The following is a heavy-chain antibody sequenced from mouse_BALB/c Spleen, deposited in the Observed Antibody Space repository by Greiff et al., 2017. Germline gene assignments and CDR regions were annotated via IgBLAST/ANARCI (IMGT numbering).Heavy chain of an antibody. V-gene: IGHV1-80*01. CDR3: ARRGGNSPFAY. CDR1: GYAFSSYW. Sequence: VKLMESGAELVRPGSSVKISCKASGYAFSSYWMNWVKQRPGQGLEWIGQIYPGDGDTNYNGKFKGKATLTADKSSSTAYMQLSSLTSEDSAVYFCARRGGNSPFAYWGQGTLVTVSA. D-gene: IGHD2-1*01. J-gene: IGHJ3*01. CDR2: IYPGDGDT.